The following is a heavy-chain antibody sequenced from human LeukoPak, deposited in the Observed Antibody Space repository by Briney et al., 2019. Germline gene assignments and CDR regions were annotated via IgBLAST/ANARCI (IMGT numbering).Heavy chain of an antibody. CDR1: GYTFTSYD. CDR2: MNPNSGNT. Sequence: ASVKVSCKASGYTFTSYDINWVRQATGQGLEWMGWMNPNSGNTGYAQKFQGRVTMTRNTSISTAYMELSSLRSEDTAVYYCATSSYDTPGAFDYWGQGTLVTVSS. CDR3: ATSSYDTPGAFDY. J-gene: IGHJ4*02. V-gene: IGHV1-8*01. D-gene: IGHD3-22*01.